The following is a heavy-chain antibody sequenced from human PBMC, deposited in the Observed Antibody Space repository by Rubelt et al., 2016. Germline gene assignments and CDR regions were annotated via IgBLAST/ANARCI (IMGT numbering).Heavy chain of an antibody. D-gene: IGHD6-19*01. CDR2: INTGGRT. Sequence: EEQLVESGGGLVQPGGSLRLACVASGFTFRGYAMTWVRQAPGKGLEWGSGINTGGRTYYADSVKGRFTISRDNSKNTLYLQVNSLRAEDTAIYYCARVGVAGYDAFDVWGQGTMVTVSS. CDR3: ARVGVAGYDAFDV. CDR1: GFTFRGYA. J-gene: IGHJ3*01. V-gene: IGHV3-23*04.